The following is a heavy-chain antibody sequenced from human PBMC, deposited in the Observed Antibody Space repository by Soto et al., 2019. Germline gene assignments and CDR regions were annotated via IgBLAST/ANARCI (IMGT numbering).Heavy chain of an antibody. D-gene: IGHD3-22*01. CDR2: ISYDGSNK. V-gene: IGHV3-30*18. J-gene: IGHJ6*02. Sequence: GGSLRLSCAASGFTFSSYGMHWVRQAPGKGLEWVAVISYDGSNKYYADSVKGRFTISRDNSKNTLYLQMNSLRAEDTAVYYCAKDSVLSYYDSSGYYQTWPMDVWGQGTTVTVSS. CDR1: GFTFSSYG. CDR3: AKDSVLSYYDSSGYYQTWPMDV.